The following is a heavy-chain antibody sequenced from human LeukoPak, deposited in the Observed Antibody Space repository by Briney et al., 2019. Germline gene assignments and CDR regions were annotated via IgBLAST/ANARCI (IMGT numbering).Heavy chain of an antibody. Sequence: SVKVSCKASGGTFSSFDISWVRQAPGQGLEWMGGIIPIFGTANYAQKFQGRVTITTDESSNTAYMDLTSLRPDDTAIYYCARRTGTFSTHFDFWGPRTLVTVSS. J-gene: IGHJ4*02. D-gene: IGHD2-8*02. CDR1: GGTFSSFD. V-gene: IGHV1-69*05. CDR3: ARRTGTFSTHFDF. CDR2: IIPIFGTA.